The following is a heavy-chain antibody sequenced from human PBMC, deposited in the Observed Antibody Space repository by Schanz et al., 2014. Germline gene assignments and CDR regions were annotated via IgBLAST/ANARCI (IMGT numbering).Heavy chain of an antibody. CDR1: GYSFTTYD. Sequence: QVQLVQSGAEVKKPGASVRVSCKASGYSFTTYDVNWVRQATGQGPEWMGWISAFDDKTDYAQNFQGRLIMTTDTSTTTVYMELRGLRSHDTAVYYCARETTIITGGAFDVWGQGTMVTVSS. CDR2: ISAFDDKT. D-gene: IGHD3-9*01. J-gene: IGHJ3*01. CDR3: ARETTIITGGAFDV. V-gene: IGHV1-18*01.